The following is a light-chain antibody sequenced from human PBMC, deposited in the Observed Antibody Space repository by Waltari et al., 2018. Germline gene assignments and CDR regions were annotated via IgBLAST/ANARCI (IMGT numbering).Light chain of an antibody. V-gene: IGKV3-20*01. CDR2: QTS. CDR1: QGVGKY. J-gene: IGKJ1*01. CDR3: QKYDFLPAT. Sequence: EIVLTQSPGTLSLSPGERATIACRARQGVGKYLAWYQQRPGQAPRLLLYQTSIRSTGSPDRFSGSGYGTDFSLTISRLEPEDFAVYYCQKYDFLPATFGQGTTVEIK.